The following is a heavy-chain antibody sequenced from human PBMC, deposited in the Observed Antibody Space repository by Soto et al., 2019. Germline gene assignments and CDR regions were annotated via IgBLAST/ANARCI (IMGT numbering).Heavy chain of an antibody. CDR2: IIPILGIA. CDR3: PRYQADCVSTNWFDP. Sequence: SVKVSCKASGGTFSSYTISWVRQAPGQGLEWMGRIIPILGIANYAQKFQGRVTITAAKSTSTAYMELSSLRSEDTAVYYCPRYQADCVSTNWFDPWGQGTLVTVSS. CDR1: GGTFSSYT. J-gene: IGHJ5*02. D-gene: IGHD2-21*02. V-gene: IGHV1-69*02.